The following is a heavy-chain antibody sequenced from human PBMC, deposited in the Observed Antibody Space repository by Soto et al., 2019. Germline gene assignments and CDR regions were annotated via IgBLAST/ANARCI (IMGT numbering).Heavy chain of an antibody. J-gene: IGHJ4*02. CDR1: GYTFTSYT. Sequence: SVKVCCKASGYTFTSYTISWVRQAPGQGLEWMGRIIPILGIANYAQKFQGRVTITADKSTSTAYMELSSLRSEDTAVYYCARERDLYLPNPDYRGQGTLVTVSS. V-gene: IGHV1-69*04. CDR2: IIPILGIA. D-gene: IGHD3-16*01. CDR3: ARERDLYLPNPDY.